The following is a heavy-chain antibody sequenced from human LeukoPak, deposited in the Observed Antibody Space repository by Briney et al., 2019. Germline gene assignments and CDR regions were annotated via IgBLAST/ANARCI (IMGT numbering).Heavy chain of an antibody. CDR1: GGSISSGGYY. D-gene: IGHD3-22*01. CDR3: ARRSIDSSGSSVLDY. V-gene: IGHV4-61*08. Sequence: PSETLSLTCTVSGGSISSGGYYWSWIRQHPGKGLEWIGYIYYSGSTYYNPSLKSRVTISVDTSKNQFSLKMSSVTTADTAVYYCARRSIDSSGSSVLDYWGQGTLVTVSS. J-gene: IGHJ4*02. CDR2: IYYSGST.